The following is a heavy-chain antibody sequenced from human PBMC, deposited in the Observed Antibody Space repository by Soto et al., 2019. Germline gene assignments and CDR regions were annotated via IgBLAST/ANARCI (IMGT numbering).Heavy chain of an antibody. V-gene: IGHV4-34*01. J-gene: IGHJ4*02. CDR2: INHSGST. CDR3: ARHSSQNFDWLEY. D-gene: IGHD3-9*01. CDR1: GGSFSGYY. Sequence: SETLSLTCAVYGGSFSGYYWTWIRQPPGTGLEWIGEINHSGSTNYNPSLKSRVTISIDKSKNQFSLKLSSVTAADTAVYYCARHSSQNFDWLEYWGQGTLVTVSS.